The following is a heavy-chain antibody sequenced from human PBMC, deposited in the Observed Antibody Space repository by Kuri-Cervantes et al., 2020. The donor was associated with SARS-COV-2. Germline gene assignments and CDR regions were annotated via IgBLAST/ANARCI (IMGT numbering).Heavy chain of an antibody. CDR1: GFTFSSYA. CDR3: AKVGLAQNDFWSGYYTG. D-gene: IGHD3-3*01. J-gene: IGHJ4*02. Sequence: GGSLRLSCAASGFTFSSYAMSWVRQAPGRGLEWVAVVYSSDARTYYADSAKGRFSISRDNSKNTVYLQMNSLRVEDTAVYYCAKVGLAQNDFWSGYYTGWGQGTLVHRLL. V-gene: IGHV3-23*05. CDR2: VYSSDART.